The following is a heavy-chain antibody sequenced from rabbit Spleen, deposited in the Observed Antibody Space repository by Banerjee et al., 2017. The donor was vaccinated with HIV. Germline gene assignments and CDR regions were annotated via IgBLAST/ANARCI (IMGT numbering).Heavy chain of an antibody. Sequence: QSLEESGGDLVKPGASLTLTCTASGVSFSISSYMCWVRQAPGKGLEWIACIATGSSGFTYFATWAKGRFTCSKTSSTTVTLQMTSLTVADTATYFCARDTGSSFSSYGMDLWGPGTLVTVS. CDR3: ARDTGSSFSSYGMDL. V-gene: IGHV1S40*01. D-gene: IGHD8-1*01. CDR2: IATGSSGFT. J-gene: IGHJ6*01. CDR1: GVSFSISSY.